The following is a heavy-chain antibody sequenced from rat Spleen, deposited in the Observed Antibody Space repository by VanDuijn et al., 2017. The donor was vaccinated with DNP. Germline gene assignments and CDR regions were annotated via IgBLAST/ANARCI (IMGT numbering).Heavy chain of an antibody. CDR1: GFTFSNYD. V-gene: IGHV5S13*01. CDR3: ARHNYNFDY. J-gene: IGHJ2*01. CDR2: ITNSGSRT. Sequence: EVQLVESGGGLVQPGRSLKLSCAASGFTFSNYDMAWVRQAPTKGLEWVATITNSGSRTFYSDPVSGRFTVSRDNAENSLYLQLNSLRSEDTATYYCARHNYNFDYWGQGVMVTVSS. D-gene: IGHD1-10*01.